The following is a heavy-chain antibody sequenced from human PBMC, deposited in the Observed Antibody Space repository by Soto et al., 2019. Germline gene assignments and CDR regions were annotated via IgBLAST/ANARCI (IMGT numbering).Heavy chain of an antibody. CDR3: ARETHYDILTGYYERGHLDY. CDR1: GFTFSSYA. J-gene: IGHJ4*02. D-gene: IGHD3-9*01. Sequence: ESGGGVVQPGRSLRLSCAASGFTFSSYAMHWVRQAPGKGLEWVAVISYDGSNKYYADSVKGRFTISRDNSKNTLYLQMNSLRAEDTAVYYCARETHYDILTGYYERGHLDYWGQGTLVTVSS. CDR2: ISYDGSNK. V-gene: IGHV3-30-3*01.